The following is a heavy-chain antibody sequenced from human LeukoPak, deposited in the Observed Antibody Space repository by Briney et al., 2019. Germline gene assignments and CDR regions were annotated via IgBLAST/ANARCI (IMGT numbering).Heavy chain of an antibody. J-gene: IGHJ4*02. CDR3: AREPGYYFDY. Sequence: GGSLRLSCAASGFTFSSYGMHWVRQAPGKGLEWVAFIRYDGSNKYYADSVKGRFTISRDNSKNTLYLQMNSLRAEDTAVYYCAREPGYYFDYWGQGTLVTVSS. V-gene: IGHV3-30*02. CDR1: GFTFSSYG. CDR2: IRYDGSNK.